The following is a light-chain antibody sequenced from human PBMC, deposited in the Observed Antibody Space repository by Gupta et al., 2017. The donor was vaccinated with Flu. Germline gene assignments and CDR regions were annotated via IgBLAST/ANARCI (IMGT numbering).Light chain of an antibody. CDR2: AAS. CDR1: QSISSY. CDR3: QERDSTPHT. Sequence: DIQMTQSPSSLSASVGDRVTITCRASQSISSYLNWYQQKPGKAPKLLIYAASSLQSGVPSRFSGSGSGTDFTLTISRLQPEDFATYYCQERDSTPHTFDQGTKMEMK. J-gene: IGKJ2*01. V-gene: IGKV1-39*01.